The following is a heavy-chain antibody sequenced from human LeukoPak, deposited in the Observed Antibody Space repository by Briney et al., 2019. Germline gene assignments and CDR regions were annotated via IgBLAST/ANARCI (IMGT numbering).Heavy chain of an antibody. CDR1: GFTFDDYA. CDR3: SKDYSSGWSENFDY. Sequence: GGSLRLSCAASGFTFDDYAMHWVRQAPGKGLEWVSGISWNSDSIGYADSVKGRFTISRDNAKNSLYLQMNSLRAEDTASYYCSKDYSSGWSENFDYWGQGTLVTVSS. J-gene: IGHJ4*02. CDR2: ISWNSDSI. V-gene: IGHV3-9*01. D-gene: IGHD6-19*01.